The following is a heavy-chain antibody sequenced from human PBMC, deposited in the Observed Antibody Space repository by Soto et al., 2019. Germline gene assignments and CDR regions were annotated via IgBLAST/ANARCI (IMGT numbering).Heavy chain of an antibody. CDR1: GYTFSSYG. J-gene: IGHJ6*02. CDR3: ASSEETDNEVLASMDLYYYTLGMDV. Sequence: GASVKVSCKASGYTFSSYGINWVRQAPGQRLEWLGWISPYDGYTNYAQKLQGRVSMITDTSTKTAYMEVSSLRSDDTAVYYCASSEETDNEVLASMDLYYYTLGMDVWG. V-gene: IGHV1-18*01. D-gene: IGHD3-10*01. CDR2: ISPYDGYT.